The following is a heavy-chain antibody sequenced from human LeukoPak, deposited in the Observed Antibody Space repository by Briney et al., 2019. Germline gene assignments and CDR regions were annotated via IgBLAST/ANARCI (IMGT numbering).Heavy chain of an antibody. D-gene: IGHD1-26*01. CDR2: YSGGST. Sequence: GGSLRLSCAASGFTFSTFAMIWVRQPPGKGLEWVSIYSGGSTFYADSVKGRFTISRDNSKNTLYLQMNSLRAEDTAVYYCARGGSYLSAFDIWGQGTMVTVSS. V-gene: IGHV3-53*03. CDR3: ARGGSYLSAFDI. CDR1: GFTFSTFA. J-gene: IGHJ3*02.